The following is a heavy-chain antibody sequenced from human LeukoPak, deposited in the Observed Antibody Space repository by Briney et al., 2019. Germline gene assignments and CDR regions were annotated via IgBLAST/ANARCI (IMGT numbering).Heavy chain of an antibody. CDR1: GFTLSSYS. Sequence: KPGGSLRLSCAASGFTLSSYSMNWVRQAPGKGLEWVSSISSSSSYIYYADSVKGRFTISRDNAKNSLYLQMNSLRAEDTAVYYCAREVAVAGRDRYFDYWGQGTLVTVSS. J-gene: IGHJ4*02. D-gene: IGHD6-19*01. CDR2: ISSSSSYI. CDR3: AREVAVAGRDRYFDY. V-gene: IGHV3-21*01.